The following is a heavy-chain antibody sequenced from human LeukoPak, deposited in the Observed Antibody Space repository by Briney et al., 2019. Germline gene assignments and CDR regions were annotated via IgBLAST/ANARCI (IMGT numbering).Heavy chain of an antibody. Sequence: ASVRLSCTASGYTFTTYGTSWVRQSPGQGREWMGWISDYNGNTTYAQKLQGRVTMTTDTSTSTAYLELRSLRSDDTAVYYCGRAEVDGTNYYYMDIWGKGTTVTVSS. V-gene: IGHV1-18*01. CDR3: GRAEVDGTNYYYMDI. CDR1: GYTFTTYG. CDR2: ISDYNGNT. J-gene: IGHJ6*03.